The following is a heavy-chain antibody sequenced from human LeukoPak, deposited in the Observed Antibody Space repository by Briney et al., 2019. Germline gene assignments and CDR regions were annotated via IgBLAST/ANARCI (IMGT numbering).Heavy chain of an antibody. D-gene: IGHD5-24*01. CDR2: VTAFNENT. V-gene: IGHV1-18*01. CDR1: GFALTTYN. J-gene: IGHJ6*03. Sequence: ASVKVSCKASGFALTTYNIVRLRQAPGQGLEWVGWVTAFNENTHYSRKFQGRVTMTRDTSTSTAYMELRSLRSDDTAVYYCARNTYGYKFSMDVWGKGTTVTVSS. CDR3: ARNTYGYKFSMDV.